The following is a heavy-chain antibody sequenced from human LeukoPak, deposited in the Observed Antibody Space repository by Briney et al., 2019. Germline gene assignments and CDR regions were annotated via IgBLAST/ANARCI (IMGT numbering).Heavy chain of an antibody. D-gene: IGHD6-13*01. CDR2: IYYSGST. CDR3: ARSSFDSSSWYFDY. V-gene: IGHV4-30-4*08. CDR1: GGSISSGSYY. Sequence: PSETLSLTCTVSGGSISSGSYYWRWVRQPPGKGLKWFGYIYYSGSTYYNPSLKSRVAISVDTSKNQFSLNLSSVTAADTAVYYCARSSFDSSSWYFDYWGQGTLVTVSS. J-gene: IGHJ4*02.